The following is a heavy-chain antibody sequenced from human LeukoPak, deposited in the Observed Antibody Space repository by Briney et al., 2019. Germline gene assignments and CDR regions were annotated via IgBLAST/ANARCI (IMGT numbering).Heavy chain of an antibody. V-gene: IGHV3-30-3*02. Sequence: GGSLRLSCAASGFIFSNYAMHWVRQAPGKGLEWVAVISYDGSNKYYADSVKGRFTISGDNSKNTLYLQMNSLRAEDTAVYYCAKSITMIVVMISDIWGQGTMVTVSS. J-gene: IGHJ3*02. CDR1: GFIFSNYA. CDR3: AKSITMIVVMISDI. CDR2: ISYDGSNK. D-gene: IGHD3-22*01.